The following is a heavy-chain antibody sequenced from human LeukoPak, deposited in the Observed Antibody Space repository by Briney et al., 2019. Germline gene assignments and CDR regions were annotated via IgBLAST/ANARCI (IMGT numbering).Heavy chain of an antibody. CDR3: AKDYGDYAYYYYYMDV. J-gene: IGHJ6*03. CDR2: ISGSGGST. CDR1: GFTFSIFG. Sequence: GGTLRLSCAASGFTFSIFGMSWVRQAPGKGLEWVSGISGSGGSTYYADSVKGRFTISRDNSENTLYLQMNSLRAEDTAVYYCAKDYGDYAYYYYYMDVWGKGTTVTISS. D-gene: IGHD4-17*01. V-gene: IGHV3-23*01.